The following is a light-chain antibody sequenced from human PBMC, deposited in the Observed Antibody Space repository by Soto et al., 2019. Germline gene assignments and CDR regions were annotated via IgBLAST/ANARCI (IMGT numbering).Light chain of an antibody. CDR1: SSNIGNND. CDR3: GTWDSSLSAVL. CDR2: DDN. Sequence: QSVLTQPPSVSAAPGQKVTISCSGSSSNIGNNDVSWYQQLPGTVPKLLIYDDNKRSSGIPDRFSGSKSGTSATLGITGLQTGDEADYYCGTWDSSLSAVLFGGGTKLTAL. V-gene: IGLV1-51*01. J-gene: IGLJ2*01.